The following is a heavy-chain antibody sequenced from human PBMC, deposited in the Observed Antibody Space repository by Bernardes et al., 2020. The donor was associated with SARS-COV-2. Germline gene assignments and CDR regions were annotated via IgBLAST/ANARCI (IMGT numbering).Heavy chain of an antibody. Sequence: VGSLRLSCAASGFTFSTYAMHWVRQAPGKGLEWVAFISYDGGNKYYADSVKGRFTISRDNSKNTVYLQMNSLRVEDTAVYSCARDFNFWSYTVDYWGQGTLVTVSS. J-gene: IGHJ4*02. V-gene: IGHV3-30-3*01. D-gene: IGHD3-3*01. CDR2: ISYDGGNK. CDR3: ARDFNFWSYTVDY. CDR1: GFTFSTYA.